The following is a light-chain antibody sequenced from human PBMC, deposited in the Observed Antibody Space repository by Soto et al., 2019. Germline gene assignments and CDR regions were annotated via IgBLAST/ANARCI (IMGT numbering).Light chain of an antibody. CDR1: TRDIAGYNY. CDR2: QVT. Sequence: SGLTHPASVSGSLGQSITISCTGTTRDIAGYNYISWYQQLPGKAPKLMIYQVTIRPSGISNRFSGSKSGNTASLTISGLQAEDEADYYCTSFSSSTSRYVFGTGTKVTVL. J-gene: IGLJ1*01. CDR3: TSFSSSTSRYV. V-gene: IGLV2-14*01.